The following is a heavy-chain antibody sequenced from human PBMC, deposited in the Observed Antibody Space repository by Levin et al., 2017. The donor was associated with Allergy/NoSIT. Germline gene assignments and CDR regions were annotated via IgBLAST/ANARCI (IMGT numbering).Heavy chain of an antibody. J-gene: IGHJ5*02. Sequence: GGSLRLSCTASGFPFDEHSMSWVRQVPGKGLEWVGFIRSKHYGRTTEYAASVKGRFTISRDDSKSIAYLQMNGLRTEDTAIYFCTIDDSPGVPWGQGTLVTVSS. CDR2: IRSKHYGRTT. V-gene: IGHV3-49*04. CDR3: TIDDSPGVP. D-gene: IGHD3-22*01. CDR1: GFPFDEHS.